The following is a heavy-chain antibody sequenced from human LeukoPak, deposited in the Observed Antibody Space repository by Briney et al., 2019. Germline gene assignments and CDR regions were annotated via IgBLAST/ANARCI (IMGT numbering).Heavy chain of an antibody. CDR3: ARNAVVVVPSYYYYYMDV. V-gene: IGHV1-46*01. J-gene: IGHJ6*03. CDR2: INPSGGRA. CDR1: GYTFTSLY. D-gene: IGHD2-15*01. Sequence: GASVKVSCKASGYTFTSLYMHWVRQAPGQGLEWMGIINPSGGRASYARKFQGRVTMTRDTSTSTVYMELSSLRSEDTAVYYCARNAVVVVPSYYYYYMDVWGKGTTVTISS.